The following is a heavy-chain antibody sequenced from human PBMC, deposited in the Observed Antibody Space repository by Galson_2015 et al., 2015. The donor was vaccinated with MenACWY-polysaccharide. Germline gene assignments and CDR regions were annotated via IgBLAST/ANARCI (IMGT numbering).Heavy chain of an antibody. CDR1: GFTLTTYR. J-gene: IGHJ4*02. D-gene: IGHD4-23*01. V-gene: IGHV3-48*01. CDR3: VRVRRPTVATFYFDY. CDR2: ITPNSRR. Sequence: SLRLSCAASGFTLTTYRIIWVRQAPGKGLEWISYITPNSRRYYAESVKGRFTVSRDNDTNSGFLQMNSLRGDDTAVYYCVRVRRPTVATFYFDYWGQGTLVTVSS.